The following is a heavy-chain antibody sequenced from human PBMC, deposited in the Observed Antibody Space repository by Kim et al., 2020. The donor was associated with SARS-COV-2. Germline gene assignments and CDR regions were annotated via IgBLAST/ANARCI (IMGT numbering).Heavy chain of an antibody. CDR1: GFTFSTYG. D-gene: IGHD3-22*01. CDR3: AKRAASAYYYDSSAYSGFDS. J-gene: IGHJ4*02. CDR2: ISGSGDDT. V-gene: IGHV3-23*01. Sequence: GGSLRLSCAASGFTFSTYGMGWVRQAPGKGLEWVSGISGSGDDTYYADSVKGRFTISRDNSKNILYVEINTLRVDDTAVYHCAKRAASAYYYDSSAYSGFDSWGQGTLVTVSS.